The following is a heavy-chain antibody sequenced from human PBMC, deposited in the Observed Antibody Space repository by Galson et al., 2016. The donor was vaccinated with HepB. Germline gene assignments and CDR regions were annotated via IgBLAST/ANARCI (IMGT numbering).Heavy chain of an antibody. V-gene: IGHV3-30*18. J-gene: IGHJ4*02. CDR3: AKDRHHDILPDYCYYSDY. CDR2: ISWDGNNT. Sequence: SLRLSCAASGFTFNNYGMHWVRQAPGKGLEWVAVISWDGNNTDYGDSVKGRFTISRDNSKNTLYPQMSSLRTEDTAVYYCAKDRHHDILPDYCYYSDYWGQGTLVTVSS. CDR1: GFTFNNYG. D-gene: IGHD3-9*01.